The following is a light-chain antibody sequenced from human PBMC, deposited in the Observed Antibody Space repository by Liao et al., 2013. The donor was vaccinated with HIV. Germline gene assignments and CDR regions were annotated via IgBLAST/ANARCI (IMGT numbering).Light chain of an antibody. V-gene: IGLV3-1*01. J-gene: IGLJ2*01. Sequence: SYDLTQPPSVSVPPGQTATITCSGERLGDKYASWYQKKSGQSPVLVIYEDTKRPAGIPDRFSGSNSGNTATLTISGTQPLDEADYYCQTWHISTLILGGGTKLTVL. CDR2: EDT. CDR3: QTWHISTLI. CDR1: RLGDKY.